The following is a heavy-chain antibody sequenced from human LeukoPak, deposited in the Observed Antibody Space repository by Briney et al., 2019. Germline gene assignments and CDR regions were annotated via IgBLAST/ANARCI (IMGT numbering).Heavy chain of an antibody. D-gene: IGHD6-13*01. J-gene: IGHJ3*01. CDR1: EFPFSSYA. V-gene: IGHV3-23*01. Sequence: GGSLRLSCAASEFPFSSYAMSWVRQAPGKGLEWVSIISSSGGNTYYADSVKGRFTISRDNSKNTVYLQMNSLRAEDTAIYYCTKDYLGQMVMFDVWGQGTMVTVSS. CDR3: TKDYLGQMVMFDV. CDR2: ISSSGGNT.